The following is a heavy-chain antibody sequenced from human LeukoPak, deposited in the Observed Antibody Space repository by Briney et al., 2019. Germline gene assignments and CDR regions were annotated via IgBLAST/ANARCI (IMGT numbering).Heavy chain of an antibody. J-gene: IGHJ4*02. V-gene: IGHV4-59*01. CDR1: GGSISSYY. CDR3: ARAALPATAIGPFFDY. D-gene: IGHD2-2*02. Sequence: SETLSLTCTVSGGSISSYYWSWIRQPPGKGLEWIGYIYYSGSTNYNPSLKSRVTISVDTSKNQFSLKLSSVTAADTAVYYCARAALPATAIGPFFDYWGQGTLVTVSS. CDR2: IYYSGST.